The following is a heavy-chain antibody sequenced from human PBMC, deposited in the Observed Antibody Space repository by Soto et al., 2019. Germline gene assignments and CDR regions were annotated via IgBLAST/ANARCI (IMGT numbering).Heavy chain of an antibody. Sequence: EVRLVESGGGLVQPGGSLRLSCVASGFTFTNFWMRWVRQAPGKGLEWVANIKGDGSEKRYVDSVKGRLTISRDNAKNSVYLQMNSLRVEDTALYYCGRDEVRNGVGVWGQGTTVTVSS. CDR2: IKGDGSEK. V-gene: IGHV3-7*01. CDR1: GFTFTNFW. CDR3: GRDEVRNGVGV. J-gene: IGHJ6*02.